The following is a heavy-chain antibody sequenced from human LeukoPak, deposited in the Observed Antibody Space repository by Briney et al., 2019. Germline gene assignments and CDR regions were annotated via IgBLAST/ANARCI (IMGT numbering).Heavy chain of an antibody. CDR1: GFTFSSYG. J-gene: IGHJ4*02. CDR3: ARDSESSSWFDY. CDR2: IWYDGSNK. V-gene: IGHV3-33*01. Sequence: GGSLRLSCAASGFTFSSYGMHWVRQAPGKGLEWVAVIWYDGSNKYYADSVKGRFTISRDNSKNTLYLQMNSLRAEDTAVYYCARDSESSSWFDYWGQGTLVTVSS. D-gene: IGHD6-13*01.